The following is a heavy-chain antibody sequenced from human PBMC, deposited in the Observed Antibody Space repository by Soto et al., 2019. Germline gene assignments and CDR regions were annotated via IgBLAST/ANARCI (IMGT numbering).Heavy chain of an antibody. Sequence: AAVKGTGKASGGTISSYAISGVQQAKRQGLEWMGCISAYNGNTNYAQKLQGRVTMTTDTSTSTAYMELRSLRSDDTAVYYCARGRPNVLRFLEWPHLDVWGQGTTVTVSS. V-gene: IGHV1-18*01. D-gene: IGHD3-3*01. CDR1: GGTISSYA. J-gene: IGHJ6*02. CDR2: ISAYNGNT. CDR3: ARGRPNVLRFLEWPHLDV.